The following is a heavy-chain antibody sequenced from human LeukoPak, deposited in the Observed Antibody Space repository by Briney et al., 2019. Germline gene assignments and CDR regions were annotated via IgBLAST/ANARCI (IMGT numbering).Heavy chain of an antibody. V-gene: IGHV1-18*01. Sequence: ASVKVSCKASGYTFTNYGISWVRQAPGQGLEWMGWISAYNGNIDYAQNLQGRVTMTTDASTSTAYMELRSLRSDDTAVYYCARVGGYCTGNNCFDYWGQGTLVTVSS. CDR1: GYTFTNYG. D-gene: IGHD2-8*02. CDR3: ARVGGYCTGNNCFDY. CDR2: ISAYNGNI. J-gene: IGHJ4*02.